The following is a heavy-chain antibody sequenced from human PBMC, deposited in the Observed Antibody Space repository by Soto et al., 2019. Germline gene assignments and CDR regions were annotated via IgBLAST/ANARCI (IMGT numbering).Heavy chain of an antibody. J-gene: IGHJ5*02. CDR3: ARVVPGAEAWFGP. CDR2: ITPMFGTP. Sequence: VKVSCKASGCTFSRYTITWVRQAPGQGLEWMGGITPMFGTPNYAQKFQGRVTITADESTTTAYMELRSLRSDDTAVYYCARVVPGAEAWFGPWGQGTLVTVSS. V-gene: IGHV1-69*01. CDR1: GCTFSRYT. D-gene: IGHD2-2*01.